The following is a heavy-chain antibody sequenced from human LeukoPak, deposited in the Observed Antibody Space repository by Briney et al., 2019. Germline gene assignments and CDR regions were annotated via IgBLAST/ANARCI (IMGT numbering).Heavy chain of an antibody. J-gene: IGHJ4*02. Sequence: GGSLRLSCAASGFTFSNHWMHWVRQAPGKGLMWVSRINRDGSRTDYAASVKGRFTISRDDAKNTLYLQVNSLRAEDTAVYFCARGGSDTAMAHDYWGQGTLVTVSS. CDR1: GFTFSNHW. V-gene: IGHV3-74*01. CDR3: ARGGSDTAMAHDY. D-gene: IGHD5-18*01. CDR2: INRDGSRT.